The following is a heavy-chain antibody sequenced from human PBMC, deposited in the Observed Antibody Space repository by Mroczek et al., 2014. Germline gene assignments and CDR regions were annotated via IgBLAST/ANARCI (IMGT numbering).Heavy chain of an antibody. J-gene: IGHJ5*02. CDR2: INHSGST. D-gene: IGHD3-3*01. CDR3: ARGPRDFLRWSGYYLYWFDP. Sequence: QVQLQQWGAGLLKPSETLSLTCAVYGGSFSGYYWSWIRQPPGKGLEWIGEINHSGSTNYNPSLKSRVTISVDTSKNQFSLKLSSVTAADTAVYYCARGPRDFLRWSGYYLYWFDPWGQGTLVTVSS. CDR1: GGSFSGYY. V-gene: IGHV4-34*01.